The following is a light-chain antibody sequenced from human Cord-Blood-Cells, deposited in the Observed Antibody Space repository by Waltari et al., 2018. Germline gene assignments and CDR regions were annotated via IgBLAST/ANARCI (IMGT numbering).Light chain of an antibody. CDR3: SSYTSSSTYV. CDR2: EVS. Sequence: QSALTQPASVSGSPGHSITISCTGTSSDVVGYNYVAWYQQHPGKAPKLIIYEVSNRPSGVSNRFSGSKSGNTASLTISGLQAEDEADYYCSSYTSSSTYVFGTGTKVTVL. V-gene: IGLV2-14*01. CDR1: SSDVVGYNY. J-gene: IGLJ1*01.